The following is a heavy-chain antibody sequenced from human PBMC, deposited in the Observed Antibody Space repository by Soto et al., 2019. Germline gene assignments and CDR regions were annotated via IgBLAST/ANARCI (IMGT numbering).Heavy chain of an antibody. CDR2: IIPNSVST. CDR1: GYTFTSYG. CDR3: ATTVTTADVVAFDI. D-gene: IGHD4-17*01. Sequence: ASVKVSCKASGYTFTSYGISWVRQAPGQGLEWMGWIIPNSVSTNYAQKFQGWVTMTRDTSISTAYMELSRLRSDDTAVYYCATTVTTADVVAFDIWGQGTMVTVSS. V-gene: IGHV1-2*04. J-gene: IGHJ3*02.